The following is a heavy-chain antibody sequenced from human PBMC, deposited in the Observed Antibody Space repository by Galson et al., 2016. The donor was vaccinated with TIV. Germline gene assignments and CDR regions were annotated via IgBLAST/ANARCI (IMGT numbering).Heavy chain of an antibody. CDR2: IIPHLGTT. CDR1: EGTFNTYA. CDR3: ASNNYYDTPIFYSLDS. V-gene: IGHV1-69*04. J-gene: IGHJ4*02. D-gene: IGHD3-22*01. Sequence: SVKVSCKASEGTFNTYAISWVRQAPGHGLEWMGRIIPHLGTTKYAQKFQGRVTISADKSTSTAYMELTSLQSDDTAVYYCASNNYYDTPIFYSLDSWGQGTLITVSS.